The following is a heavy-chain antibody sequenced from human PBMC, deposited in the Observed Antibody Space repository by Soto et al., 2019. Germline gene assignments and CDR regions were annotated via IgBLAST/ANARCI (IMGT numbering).Heavy chain of an antibody. CDR1: GYTFTSYA. V-gene: IGHV1-3*01. CDR2: INAGNGNT. J-gene: IGHJ4*01. Sequence: ASVKVSCKASGYTFTSYAMHWVRQAPGQRLEWMGWINAGNGNTKYSQKLQGRVTITRDTXASTAYMELSSLRAEDTAVYYCARALLIITSQNIVMRKGDLRYWG. CDR3: ARALLIITSQNIVMRKGDLRY. D-gene: IGHD3-10*01.